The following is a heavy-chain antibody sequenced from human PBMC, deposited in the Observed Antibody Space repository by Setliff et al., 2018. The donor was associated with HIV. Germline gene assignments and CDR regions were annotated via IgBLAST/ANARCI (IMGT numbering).Heavy chain of an antibody. CDR1: GGSFSDYY. D-gene: IGHD7-27*01. J-gene: IGHJ4*02. CDR3: AKLTPFDY. Sequence: SQTLSLTCAVYGGSFSDYYWNWIRQPPGKGLEWIGEINHSGSTNYNPSLKSRATISLDTSKNQFSLKLSSVTAADTAVYYCAKLTPFDYWGQGTLVTVSS. V-gene: IGHV4-34*01. CDR2: INHSGST.